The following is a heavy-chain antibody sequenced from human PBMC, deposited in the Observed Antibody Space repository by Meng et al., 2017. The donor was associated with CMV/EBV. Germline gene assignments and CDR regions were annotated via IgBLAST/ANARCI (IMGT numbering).Heavy chain of an antibody. Sequence: QVQLQQWGAGLLKPSETLSLTCAVYGGSFSGYYWSWIRQPPGKGLEWIGEINHSGSTNYNPSLKSRVTISVDTSKNQFSLKLSSVTAADTAVYYCARGSRRLPRFNWSDPWGQGTLVTVFS. D-gene: IGHD3-3*01. J-gene: IGHJ5*02. CDR3: ARGSRRLPRFNWSDP. V-gene: IGHV4-34*01. CDR2: INHSGST. CDR1: GGSFSGYY.